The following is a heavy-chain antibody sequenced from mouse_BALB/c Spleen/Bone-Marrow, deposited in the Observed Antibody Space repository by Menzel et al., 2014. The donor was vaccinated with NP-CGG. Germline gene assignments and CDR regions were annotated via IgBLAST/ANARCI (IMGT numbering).Heavy chain of an antibody. D-gene: IGHD2-14*01. V-gene: IGHV3-6*02. CDR3: ARGGYDGRGFAY. J-gene: IGHJ3*01. CDR1: GYSITSGYY. Sequence: EVKLQESGPGLVKPSQSLSLTCSVTGYSITSGYYWNWIRQFPGNKLEWMGYIGYDGSNNYNPSLKNRISITRDTSKNQFFLKLNSVTTEDTATYYCARGGYDGRGFAYWGQGTLVTVSA. CDR2: IGYDGSN.